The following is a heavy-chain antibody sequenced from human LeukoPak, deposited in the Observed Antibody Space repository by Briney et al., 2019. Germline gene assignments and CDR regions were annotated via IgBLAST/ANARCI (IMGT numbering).Heavy chain of an antibody. V-gene: IGHV3-21*01. CDR2: ISSSNSYI. CDR1: GFTFSIYS. J-gene: IGHJ4*02. CDR3: ARDYYGDYYFDY. Sequence: GGSLRLSCAASGFTFSIYSVNWVRQAPGKGLEWVSSISSSNSYIYYADSVKGRFTISRDNAKNSLYLQMNSLRAEDTAVYYCARDYYGDYYFDYWGQGTLVTVSS. D-gene: IGHD4-17*01.